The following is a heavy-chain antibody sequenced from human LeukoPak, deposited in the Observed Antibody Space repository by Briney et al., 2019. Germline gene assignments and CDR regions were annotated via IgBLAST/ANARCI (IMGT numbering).Heavy chain of an antibody. J-gene: IGHJ4*02. D-gene: IGHD3-10*01. CDR1: GGSISSGSYY. CDR3: ARDYYGSGSYFGGFVY. Sequence: SQTLSLTCTVSGGSISSGSYYWSWIRQPAGKGLEWIGRIYTSGCTNYNPSLKSRVTISVDTSKNQFSLKLSSVTAADTAVYYCARDYYGSGSYFGGFVYWGQGTLVTVSS. V-gene: IGHV4-61*02. CDR2: IYTSGCT.